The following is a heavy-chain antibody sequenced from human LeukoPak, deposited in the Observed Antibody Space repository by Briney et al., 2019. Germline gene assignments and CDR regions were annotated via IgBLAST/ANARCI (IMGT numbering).Heavy chain of an antibody. D-gene: IGHD3-16*02. J-gene: IGHJ4*02. V-gene: IGHV1-2*02. CDR3: ARGDYVWGSYRTCHYFDY. CDR2: INPNSGGT. Sequence: ASVKVSCKASGCTFTGYYMHWVRQAPGQGLEWMGWINPNSGGTNYAQKFQGRVTMTRDTSISTAYVELSRLRSDDTAVYYCARGDYVWGSYRTCHYFDYWGQGTLVTVSS. CDR1: GCTFTGYY.